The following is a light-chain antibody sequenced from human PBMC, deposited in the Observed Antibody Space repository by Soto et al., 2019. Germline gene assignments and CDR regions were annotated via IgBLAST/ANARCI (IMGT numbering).Light chain of an antibody. CDR2: GAS. J-gene: IGKJ3*01. Sequence: EIVLTQSPGTLSLSPGERATLSCRAGQSVSNNYLVWYQHKPGQAPRLLISGASKRATGIPDRFSGSGSGTDFTLTINRLEPEDFAVYYCQQYGSSPVTFGPGTKVDIK. CDR3: QQYGSSPVT. CDR1: QSVSNNY. V-gene: IGKV3-20*01.